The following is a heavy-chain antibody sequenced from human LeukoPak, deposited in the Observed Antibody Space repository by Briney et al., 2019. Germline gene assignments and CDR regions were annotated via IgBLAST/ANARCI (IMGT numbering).Heavy chain of an antibody. CDR1: GFTLSSYW. V-gene: IGHV3-74*01. CDR3: ARGRGPYGWLDP. D-gene: IGHD3-10*01. Sequence: QPGGSLRISCAASGFTLSSYWMHWARQTPGKGLVWVSRMSSDESTTNYADSVRGRFTISRDNAKNALYLQMNNLRAEDTAIYFCARGRGPYGWLDPWGQGTLVTVSS. J-gene: IGHJ5*02. CDR2: MSSDESTT.